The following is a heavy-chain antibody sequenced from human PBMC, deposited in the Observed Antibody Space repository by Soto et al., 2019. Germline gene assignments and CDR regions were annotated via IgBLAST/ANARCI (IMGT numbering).Heavy chain of an antibody. CDR3: AQDHKSANYGMDV. J-gene: IGHJ6*02. V-gene: IGHV3-30*18. CDR1: GFTFSNYG. Sequence: QVQLVESGGGVVQPGRSLRLSCAASGFTFSNYGMHWVRQAPGKGLEWVAVISYDGSNKYYADSVKGRFTISRDNSKNSLHLQMNSLRAEDTAVYYCAQDHKSANYGMDVWGQGTTVTVSS. CDR2: ISYDGSNK.